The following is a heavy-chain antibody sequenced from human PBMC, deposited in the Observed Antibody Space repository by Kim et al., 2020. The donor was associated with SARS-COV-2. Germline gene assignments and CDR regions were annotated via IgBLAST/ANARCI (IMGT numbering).Heavy chain of an antibody. CDR1: GFTFSIYS. Sequence: GGSLRLSCAASGFTFSIYSIDWVRRAPGKGLEWIIYISSTSRNIYYADSVKGRFTVSRDNAENSVYLQMDSLTDEDTDIYYCARVGPSGYTVGYWGQGTPVTVSS. D-gene: IGHD2-2*02. J-gene: IGHJ4*02. V-gene: IGHV3-48*02. CDR2: ISSTSRNI. CDR3: ARVGPSGYTVGY.